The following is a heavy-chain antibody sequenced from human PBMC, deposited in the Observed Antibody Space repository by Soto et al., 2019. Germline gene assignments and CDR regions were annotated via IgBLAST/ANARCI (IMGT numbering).Heavy chain of an antibody. CDR1: GFNFRSYA. CDR3: AKADRSSTWYGFDY. J-gene: IGHJ4*02. V-gene: IGHV3-23*01. D-gene: IGHD2-2*01. Sequence: GGSLRLSCAASGFNFRSYAMSWVRQAPGKGLEWVSGISGNGGRTYYATSVKGRFTISRDDSKNTLDLEMNSLRAEDTAVYYCAKADRSSTWYGFDYWGQGTLVTVSS. CDR2: ISGNGGRT.